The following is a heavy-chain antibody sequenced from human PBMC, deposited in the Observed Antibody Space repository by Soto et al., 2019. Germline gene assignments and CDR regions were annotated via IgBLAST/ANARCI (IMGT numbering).Heavy chain of an antibody. CDR1: GFTFSNYS. V-gene: IGHV3-21*01. CDR3: ARGNYGDFPLELTY. Sequence: EVQLVESGGGLVKPGGSLRLSCAASGFTFSNYSMNWVRQAPGKGLEWVSSISSSSSYIYYADSVKGRLTISRNNAKNSLYLQMNSMRAEDTAVYYCARGNYGDFPLELTYWGQGTLVTVSS. CDR2: ISSSSSYI. J-gene: IGHJ4*02. D-gene: IGHD4-17*01.